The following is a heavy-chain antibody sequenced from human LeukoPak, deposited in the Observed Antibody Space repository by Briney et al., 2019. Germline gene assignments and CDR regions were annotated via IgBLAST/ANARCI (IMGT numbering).Heavy chain of an antibody. CDR2: IRGGGGSA. D-gene: IGHD4-17*01. Sequence: GGSLRLSCTASGFTFSAYAMMWVRQAPGKGPEWVSAIRGGGGSAFYAASVKGRFTISRDNSKYTLFLQMNSVRAEDRAVYYCARDPNGDYIGAFDMWGPGTMVTVSS. V-gene: IGHV3-23*01. CDR1: GFTFSAYA. J-gene: IGHJ3*02. CDR3: ARDPNGDYIGAFDM.